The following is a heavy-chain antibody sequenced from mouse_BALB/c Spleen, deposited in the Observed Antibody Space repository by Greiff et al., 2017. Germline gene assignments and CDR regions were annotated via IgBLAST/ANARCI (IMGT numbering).Heavy chain of an antibody. CDR1: GYTFTSYY. D-gene: IGHD1-1*01. Sequence: QVQLTQSGPELVKPGASVRISCKASGYTFTSYYIHWVKQRPGQGLEWIGWIYPGNVNTKYNEKFKGKATLTADKSSSTAYMQLSSLTSEDSAVYFCARSDTTAMDYWGQGTSVTVSS. CDR2: IYPGNVNT. CDR3: ARSDTTAMDY. J-gene: IGHJ4*01. V-gene: IGHV1S56*01.